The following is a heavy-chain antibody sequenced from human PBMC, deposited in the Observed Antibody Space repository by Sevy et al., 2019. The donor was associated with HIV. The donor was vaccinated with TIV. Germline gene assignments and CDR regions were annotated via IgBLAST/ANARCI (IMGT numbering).Heavy chain of an antibody. J-gene: IGHJ3*02. CDR1: GGSISSSSYY. D-gene: IGHD4-17*01. CDR2: IYYSGST. CDR3: ARHPDYGDYVWAFDI. Sequence: SETLSLTCTVSGGSISSSSYYWGWIRQPPGKGLEWIGSIYYSGSTYYNPSLKSRVTISVDTSKNQFSLKLSSVTAADTAVYYCARHPDYGDYVWAFDIWGQGTMVIVSS. V-gene: IGHV4-39*01.